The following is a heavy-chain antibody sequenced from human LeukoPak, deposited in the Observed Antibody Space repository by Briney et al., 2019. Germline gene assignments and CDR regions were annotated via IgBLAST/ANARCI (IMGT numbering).Heavy chain of an antibody. D-gene: IGHD3-3*01. V-gene: IGHV1-69*05. CDR2: IIPIFGTA. Sequence: SVKVSCKASGGTFSSYAISWVRQAPGQGLEWMGGIIPIFGTANYAQKFQGRVAITTDESTSTAYMELSSLRSEDTAVYYCASVYHDFWSGYHDWGQGTLVTVSS. CDR1: GGTFSSYA. J-gene: IGHJ4*02. CDR3: ASVYHDFWSGYHD.